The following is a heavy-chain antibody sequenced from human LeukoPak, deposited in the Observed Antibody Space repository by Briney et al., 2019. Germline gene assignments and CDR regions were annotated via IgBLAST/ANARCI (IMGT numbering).Heavy chain of an antibody. V-gene: IGHV3-11*01. CDR2: IDSRGSSI. CDR3: ARGHYGLDV. J-gene: IGHJ6*02. CDR1: GFTFRNYY. Sequence: GGSLRLSCAASGFTFRNYYMSWIRLAPGKGLEWVSYIDSRGSSIYYADSVKGRFTISRDNAKNSLYLQMSSLRADDTAVYYCARGHYGLDVWGQGTTVTVSS.